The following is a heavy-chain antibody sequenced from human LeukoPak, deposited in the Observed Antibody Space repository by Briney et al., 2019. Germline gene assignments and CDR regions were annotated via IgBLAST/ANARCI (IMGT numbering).Heavy chain of an antibody. CDR3: ARLPPLNYYDSSGDDAFDI. CDR1: GGSISSSSYY. D-gene: IGHD3-22*01. V-gene: IGHV4-39*01. CDR2: IYYSGST. J-gene: IGHJ3*02. Sequence: PSETLSLTCTVSGGSISSSSYYWGWIRQPPGKGLEWIGSIYYSGSTYYNPSLKSRVTISVDTSKDQFSLKLSSVTAADTAVYYCARLPPLNYYDSSGDDAFDIWGQGTMVTVSS.